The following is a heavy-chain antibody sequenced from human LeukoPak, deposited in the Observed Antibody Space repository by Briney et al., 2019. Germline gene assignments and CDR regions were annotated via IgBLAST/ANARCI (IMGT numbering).Heavy chain of an antibody. CDR3: AREYSSGWPNPDY. Sequence: SGGSLRLSCAASGFTFSSYAMSWVRQAPGKGLEWVSSISSSSSYIYYADSVKGRFTISRDNAKNSLYLQMNSLRAEDTAVYYCAREYSSGWPNPDYWGQGTLVTVSS. D-gene: IGHD6-19*01. CDR2: ISSSSSYI. CDR1: GFTFSSYA. J-gene: IGHJ4*02. V-gene: IGHV3-21*01.